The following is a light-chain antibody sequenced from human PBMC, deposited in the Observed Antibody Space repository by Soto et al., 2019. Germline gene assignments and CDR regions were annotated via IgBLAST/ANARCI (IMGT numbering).Light chain of an antibody. CDR3: LPHNSYPRT. J-gene: IGKJ1*01. Sequence: IRLTRAPYSVSGSVAVRVSITFGASQGIKNDLGWYHQKPGKAPKRLIYSASSLQSGVPSRFSGSGSGTEFTLGICCLQPEDFATYCCLPHNSYPRTFGQGTKVDIK. V-gene: IGKV1-17*01. CDR1: QGIKND. CDR2: SAS.